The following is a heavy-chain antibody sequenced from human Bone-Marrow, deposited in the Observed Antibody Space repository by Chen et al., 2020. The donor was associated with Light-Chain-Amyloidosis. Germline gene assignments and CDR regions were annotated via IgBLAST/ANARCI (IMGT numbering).Heavy chain of an antibody. V-gene: IGHV3-74*01. Sequence: AQLVASGGGLVQPGGSLRLSCAASGFSLRSYWMHWVRQVPGKGLVWVSRINGDGGWTNYAGSVKGRVTISKDNAKNTLYLQMNYLSAEDTAVYYCAREKITGPRQSDALDIWGQGTMVTVSS. J-gene: IGHJ3*02. CDR2: INGDGGWT. CDR3: AREKITGPRQSDALDI. D-gene: IGHD1-20*01. CDR1: GFSLRSYW.